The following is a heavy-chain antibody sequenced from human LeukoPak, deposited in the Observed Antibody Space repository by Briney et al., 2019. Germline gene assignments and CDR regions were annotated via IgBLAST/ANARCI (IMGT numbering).Heavy chain of an antibody. CDR1: GGSISGTDLY. D-gene: IGHD6-13*01. CDR3: ARGSSSSSWYLSEYNWFDP. V-gene: IGHV4-39*07. J-gene: IGHJ5*02. CDR2: IHSSGNS. Sequence: PSETLSLTCTVSGGSISGTDLYWGWIRQLPGKGLEWIGNIHSSGNSFCNPSLKSRVTISVDTSKNQFSLKLSSVTAADTAVYYCARGSSSSSWYLSEYNWFDPWGQGTLVTVSS.